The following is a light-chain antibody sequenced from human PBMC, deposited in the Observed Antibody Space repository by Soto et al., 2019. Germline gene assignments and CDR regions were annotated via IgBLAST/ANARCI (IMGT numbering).Light chain of an antibody. Sequence: QSALTQPASVSGSPGQPITISCTGTSSDVGGYNYVSWYQQHPGKAPKVMIYDVSNRPSGVSNRFSGSKSGNTASLTISGLHAEDEAAYYCNSYTTSSTYVFGTGTKLTVL. CDR3: NSYTTSSTYV. CDR2: DVS. V-gene: IGLV2-14*01. J-gene: IGLJ1*01. CDR1: SSDVGGYNY.